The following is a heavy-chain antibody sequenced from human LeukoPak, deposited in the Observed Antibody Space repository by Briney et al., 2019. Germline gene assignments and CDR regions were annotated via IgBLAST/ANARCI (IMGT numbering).Heavy chain of an antibody. Sequence: GGSLRLSCAASGITVNTNYMSWVRQAPGKGLEWVSLIYSVGSAIYADSVKGRFTISRDNSKNTLFLQMNSLRAEDTAVYYCARVYGWYSDYWGQGTLVSVSS. CDR2: IYSVGSA. J-gene: IGHJ4*02. D-gene: IGHD6-19*01. CDR1: GITVNTNY. CDR3: ARVYGWYSDY. V-gene: IGHV3-66*02.